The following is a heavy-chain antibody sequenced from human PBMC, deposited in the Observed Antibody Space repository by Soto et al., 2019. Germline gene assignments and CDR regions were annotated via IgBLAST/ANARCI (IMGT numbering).Heavy chain of an antibody. CDR3: VRVGLVGSNSLSSGWFGP. J-gene: IGHJ5*02. CDR2: IYPGDSDT. Sequence: GESLKISCMGSGYTFTSHWIGWVRQMPGKGLEWMGIIYPGDSDTRYSPSFQGQVTISADKSIRTAYLQWNSLKASDTAMYYCVRVGLVGSNSLSSGWFGPWGRGPLFAVSS. D-gene: IGHD6-25*01. V-gene: IGHV5-51*01. CDR1: GYTFTSHW.